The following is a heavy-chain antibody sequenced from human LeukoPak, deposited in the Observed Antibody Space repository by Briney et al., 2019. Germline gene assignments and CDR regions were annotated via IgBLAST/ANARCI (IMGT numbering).Heavy chain of an antibody. CDR3: TFRKTITIFGVVIET. CDR1: GFTFSNAW. Sequence: RGSLRLSCAASGFTFSNAWMSWVRQAPGKGLEWVGRIKSKTDGGTTDYAAPVKGRFTISRDDSKNTLYLQMNSLKTEDTAVYYCTFRKTITIFGVVIETWGQGTLVTVSS. D-gene: IGHD3-3*01. V-gene: IGHV3-15*01. CDR2: IKSKTDGGTT. J-gene: IGHJ4*02.